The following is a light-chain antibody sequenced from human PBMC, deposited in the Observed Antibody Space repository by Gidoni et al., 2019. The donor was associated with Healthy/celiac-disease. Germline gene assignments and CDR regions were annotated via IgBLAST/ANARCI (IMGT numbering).Light chain of an antibody. J-gene: IGKJ4*01. CDR1: QSVSSSY. Sequence: EIVLTQSPGTLSLSPGERATLSCRASQSVSSSYLAWDQQKPGQAPMLLIDGASSMATGIPDMFSASGSGTYFTLTISRLEPEDLAVYYCQQYGSSPPLTVGGGTKVEIK. V-gene: IGKV3-20*01. CDR3: QQYGSSPPLT. CDR2: GAS.